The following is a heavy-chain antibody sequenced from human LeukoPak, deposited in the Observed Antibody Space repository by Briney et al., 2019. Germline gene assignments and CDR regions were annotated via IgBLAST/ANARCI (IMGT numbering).Heavy chain of an antibody. CDR3: ARDPRQYYFDY. Sequence: GGSPRLSCAASGFTFSSYSMNWVRQAPGKGLEWVSSISSSSSYIYYADSVKGRFTISRDNAKNSLYLQMNSLRAEDTAVYYCARDPRQYYFDYWGQGTLVTVSS. CDR2: ISSSSSYI. V-gene: IGHV3-21*01. CDR1: GFTFSSYS. D-gene: IGHD1-1*01. J-gene: IGHJ4*02.